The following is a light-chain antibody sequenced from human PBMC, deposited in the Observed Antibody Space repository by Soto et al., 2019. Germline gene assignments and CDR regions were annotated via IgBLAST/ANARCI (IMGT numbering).Light chain of an antibody. CDR2: ECS. J-gene: IGLJ2*01. Sequence: QSALTQPASVSGSPGQSITISFPGTSSDVGSYNLVSWYQQHPGKAPNLMIYECSKRPSGVSNRFSGSKSGNTASLTISGLQAEDEADYYCCSYAGSSTLVFGGGTKLTVL. CDR3: CSYAGSSTLV. CDR1: SSDVGSYNL. V-gene: IGLV2-23*01.